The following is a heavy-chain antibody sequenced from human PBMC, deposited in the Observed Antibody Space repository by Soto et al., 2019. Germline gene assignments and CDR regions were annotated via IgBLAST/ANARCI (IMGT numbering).Heavy chain of an antibody. CDR1: GYTFTGYY. D-gene: IGHD3-10*01. CDR2: INPNSGGT. V-gene: IGHV1-2*04. J-gene: IGHJ4*02. CDR3: AREAMVRGVIKKYYFDY. Sequence: VKVSCKASGYTFTGYYMHWVRQAPGQGLEWMGWINPNSGGTNYAQKFQGWVTMTRDTSISTAYMELSRLRSDDTAVYYCAREAMVRGVIKKYYFDYWGQGTLVTVSS.